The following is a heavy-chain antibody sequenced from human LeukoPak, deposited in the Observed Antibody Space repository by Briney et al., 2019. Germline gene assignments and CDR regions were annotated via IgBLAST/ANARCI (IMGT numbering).Heavy chain of an antibody. CDR3: TTDLVAVAGPFDY. CDR1: GFTFSNAW. Sequence: PGGSLRLSCAASGFTFSNAWMSWVRQAPGKGLEWVGRIKSKTDGGTTDYAAPVKGRFTISRDDSKNTLYLQMNSLKTEDTAVYYCTTDLVAVAGPFDYWGQGTLVTVSS. CDR2: IKSKTDGGTT. D-gene: IGHD6-19*01. V-gene: IGHV3-15*01. J-gene: IGHJ4*02.